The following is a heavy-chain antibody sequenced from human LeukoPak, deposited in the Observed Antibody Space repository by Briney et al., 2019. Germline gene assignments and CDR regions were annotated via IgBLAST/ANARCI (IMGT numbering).Heavy chain of an antibody. CDR3: ASSGSWYVDY. D-gene: IGHD2-15*01. CDR1: GYTFTGYY. Sequence: GASVKVSCKASGYTFTGYYMHWVRQAPGQGLEWMGWINTNTGNPTYAQGFTGRFVFSLDTSVSTAYLQISSLKAEDTAVYYCASSGSWYVDYWGQGTLVTVSS. J-gene: IGHJ4*02. CDR2: INTNTGNP. V-gene: IGHV7-4-1*02.